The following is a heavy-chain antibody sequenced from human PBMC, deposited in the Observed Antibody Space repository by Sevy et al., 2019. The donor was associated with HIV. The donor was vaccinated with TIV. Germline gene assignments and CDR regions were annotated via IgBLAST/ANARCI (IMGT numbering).Heavy chain of an antibody. J-gene: IGHJ5*02. CDR1: GGSISSSNYY. D-gene: IGHD3-9*01. V-gene: IGHV4-39*01. CDR3: AGKEVGGYDLLTGRSTGWFDP. CDR2: IYYSGSP. Sequence: SETLSLTCTVSGGSISSSNYYWGWIRQPPGKGLEWIGSIYYSGSPYYNPSLKSRVTISVDTSKNQFFLNLSSVTAPDTAVYYCAGKEVGGYDLLTGRSTGWFDPWGQGTLVTVSS.